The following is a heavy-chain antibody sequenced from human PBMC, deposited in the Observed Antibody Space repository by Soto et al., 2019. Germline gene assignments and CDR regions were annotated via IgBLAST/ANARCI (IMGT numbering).Heavy chain of an antibody. CDR1: GGSISGGVYY. V-gene: IGHV4-30-4*01. J-gene: IGHJ2*01. Sequence: SETLSLTCTVSGGSISGGVYYWSWIRQPPGKGLEWIGYIFDSGSTYYNPSLKSRVTVSVDTSKNQFSLRLSSVTAADTAVYYCAREIIPLTTDWYFDLWGRGTLVTVSS. D-gene: IGHD4-17*01. CDR3: AREIIPLTTDWYFDL. CDR2: IFDSGST.